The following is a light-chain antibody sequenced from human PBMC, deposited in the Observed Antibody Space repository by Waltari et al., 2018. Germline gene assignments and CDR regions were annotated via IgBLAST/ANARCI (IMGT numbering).Light chain of an antibody. Sequence: IQLTQSPSSLSASVGDRVTITCRASQDISSYLAWYQQKPGQAPKLLVYAASSLQSGVPSSFIGSGSVTHFTLTITSLQPEDVATYYCQELNSYPRAFGPGTKVEIK. J-gene: IGKJ3*01. CDR2: AAS. CDR1: QDISSY. CDR3: QELNSYPRA. V-gene: IGKV1-9*01.